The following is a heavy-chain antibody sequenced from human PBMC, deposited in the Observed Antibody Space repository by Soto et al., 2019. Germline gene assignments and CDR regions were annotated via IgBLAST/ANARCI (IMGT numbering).Heavy chain of an antibody. CDR2: ISGSGGST. V-gene: IGHV3-23*01. CDR1: GITFSSYA. J-gene: IGHJ4*02. CDR3: ATGEYSSGWSFDY. Sequence: EVKLLESGGGLVQPGGSLRLSCAASGITFSSYAMSWVRQAPGKGLEWVSAISGSGGSTYYADSVKCRFTISRDNSKNTLYLQMNSLRAEDTAVYYCATGEYSSGWSFDYWGQGTLVTVSS. D-gene: IGHD6-19*01.